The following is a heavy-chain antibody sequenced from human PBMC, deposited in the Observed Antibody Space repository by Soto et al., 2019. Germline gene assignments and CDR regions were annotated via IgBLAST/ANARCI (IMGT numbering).Heavy chain of an antibody. V-gene: IGHV3-48*02. J-gene: IGHJ4*02. CDR3: ASRYYYDSSGYYYPYYY. D-gene: IGHD3-22*01. CDR2: ISSSSSTI. Sequence: PGGSLRLSCAASGFTFSNYNMNWVRQAPGKGLEWVSSISSSSSTIYYADSVKGRFTISSDNAKSSLYLQMNSLRDEDTAVYYCASRYYYDSSGYYYPYYYWGQGTLVTVSS. CDR1: GFTFSNYN.